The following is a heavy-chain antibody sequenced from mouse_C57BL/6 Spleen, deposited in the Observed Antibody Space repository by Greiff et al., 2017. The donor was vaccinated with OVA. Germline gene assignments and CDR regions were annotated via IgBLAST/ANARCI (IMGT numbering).Heavy chain of an antibody. V-gene: IGHV1-4*01. J-gene: IGHJ1*03. D-gene: IGHD4-1*01. Sequence: VKLVESGAELARPGASVKMSCKASGYTFTSYTMHWVKQRPGQGLEWIGYINPSSGYTKYNEKFKSKATLTVDKPSSTAYMQLSSLTSEDSAVYYCAIGETGGYWYFDVWGTGTTVTVSS. CDR2: INPSSGYT. CDR1: GYTFTSYT. CDR3: AIGETGGYWYFDV.